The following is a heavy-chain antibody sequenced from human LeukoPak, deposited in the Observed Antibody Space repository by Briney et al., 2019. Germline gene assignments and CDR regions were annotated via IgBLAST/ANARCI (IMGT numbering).Heavy chain of an antibody. J-gene: IGHJ4*02. CDR2: IRYDGNNE. Sequence: GGSLRLSCAASGFTFSSYGIHWVRQAPGKGLEWVTFIRYDGNNENYADPVRGRFTISRDNSKNTLYLQMSSLRADDTAVYYCAKAPCSSTNCPPDYWGQGTLVTVSS. CDR3: AKAPCSSTNCPPDY. D-gene: IGHD2-2*01. V-gene: IGHV3-30*02. CDR1: GFTFSSYG.